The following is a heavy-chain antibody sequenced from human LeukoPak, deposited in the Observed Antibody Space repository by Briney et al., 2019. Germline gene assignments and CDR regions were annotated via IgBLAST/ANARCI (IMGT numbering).Heavy chain of an antibody. Sequence: GGSLRLSCAASGFTFRSYGMHWVRQAPGKGLEWVAVISYDGSNKYYADSVKGRFTISRDNSKNTLYLQMNSLRAEDTAVYYCAKGRRDGYNLGGAGDYWGQGTLVTVSS. V-gene: IGHV3-30*18. J-gene: IGHJ4*02. D-gene: IGHD5-24*01. CDR1: GFTFRSYG. CDR3: AKGRRDGYNLGGAGDY. CDR2: ISYDGSNK.